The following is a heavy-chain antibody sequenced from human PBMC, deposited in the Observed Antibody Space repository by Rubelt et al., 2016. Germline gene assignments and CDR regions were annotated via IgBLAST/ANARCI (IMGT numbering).Heavy chain of an antibody. V-gene: IGHV4-59*11. Sequence: QLQLQESGPGLVKPSETLSLTCTVSGASMNSHYWNWIRQPAGEGLEWIGYVHYTGSTNYNPSLTSRVALSVATSKNQLSLKLTSVTAADTAVYYCARSCIGGACYVPGAVDIWGRGTMVTVSS. CDR3: ARSCIGGACYVPGAVDI. D-gene: IGHD2-15*01. CDR2: VHYTGST. CDR1: GASMNSHY. J-gene: IGHJ3*02.